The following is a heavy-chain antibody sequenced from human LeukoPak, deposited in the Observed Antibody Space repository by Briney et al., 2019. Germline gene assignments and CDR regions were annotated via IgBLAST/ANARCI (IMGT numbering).Heavy chain of an antibody. CDR1: GGSFSDYY. CDR2: IYHSGST. CDR3: ARQGNTTSLFDC. Sequence: SETLSLTCAVYGGSFSDYYWSWIRQPPGKGLEWIGEIYHSGSTKYNPSLKSRVTMSVDTSKNQFSLKLSSVTAADTAVYYCARQGNTTSLFDCWGQGTLVTVSS. D-gene: IGHD1-14*01. V-gene: IGHV4-34*01. J-gene: IGHJ4*02.